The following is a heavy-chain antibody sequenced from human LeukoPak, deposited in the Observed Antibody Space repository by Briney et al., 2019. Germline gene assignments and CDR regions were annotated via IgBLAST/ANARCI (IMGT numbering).Heavy chain of an antibody. CDR2: ISSSSSTI. Sequence: GGSLRLSCAASGFTFSSYSMNWVRQAPGKGLEWVSYISSSSSTIYYADSVKGRFTISRDNAKNSLYLQMNSLRDEDTAVYYCAKVDDSGWFNFDYWGQGTLVTVSS. V-gene: IGHV3-48*02. CDR1: GFTFSSYS. D-gene: IGHD6-19*01. J-gene: IGHJ4*02. CDR3: AKVDDSGWFNFDY.